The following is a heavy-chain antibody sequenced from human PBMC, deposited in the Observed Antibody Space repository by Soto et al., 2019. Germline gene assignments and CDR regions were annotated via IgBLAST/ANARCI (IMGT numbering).Heavy chain of an antibody. Sequence: GASVKVSCKASGYTFTGYYMHWVRQAPVQGLEWMGWINPNSGGTNYAQKFQGWVTMTRDTSISTAYMELSRLRSDDTAVYYCARESLYYYDSSGYYPYYYGMDVWGQGTTVTVSS. CDR1: GYTFTGYY. D-gene: IGHD3-22*01. CDR3: ARESLYYYDSSGYYPYYYGMDV. J-gene: IGHJ6*02. V-gene: IGHV1-2*04. CDR2: INPNSGGT.